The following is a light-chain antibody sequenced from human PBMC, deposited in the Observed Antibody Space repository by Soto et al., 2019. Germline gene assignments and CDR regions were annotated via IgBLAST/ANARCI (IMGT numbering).Light chain of an antibody. J-gene: IGLJ3*02. Sequence: QSVLTQPPSASATPGQRVTISCSGSNSNIGSNAVNWYQQLPGTAPTLLIYNINRRPSGVPDRFSGSKSGTSASLAISGLQSEDEADYHCAAWDDSLNGWVFGGGTKLTVL. CDR1: NSNIGSNA. V-gene: IGLV1-44*01. CDR3: AAWDDSLNGWV. CDR2: NIN.